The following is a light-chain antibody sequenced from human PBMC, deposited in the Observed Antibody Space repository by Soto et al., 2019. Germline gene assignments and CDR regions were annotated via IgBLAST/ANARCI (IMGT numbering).Light chain of an antibody. CDR1: QSISSY. CDR2: AAS. Sequence: DIQMTQSPSSLSASVGDRVTITCRASQSISSYLNWYQQKPGKAPKLLIYAASSLQSGVPSRFSGSGSGTDFTITISSLQPEDFATYYCQQSYSTPPTTFXQGTRMEIK. CDR3: QQSYSTPPTT. J-gene: IGKJ5*01. V-gene: IGKV1-39*01.